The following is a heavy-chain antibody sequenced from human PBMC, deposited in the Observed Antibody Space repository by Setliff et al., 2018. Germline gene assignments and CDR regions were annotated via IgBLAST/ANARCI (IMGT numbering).Heavy chain of an antibody. V-gene: IGHV1-2*06. CDR2: INPNTGGS. CDR3: AKVNYYDKSAYLPFDY. J-gene: IGHJ4*02. D-gene: IGHD3-22*01. Sequence: ASVKVSCKASGYTFTEYSIHWVRQAPGQGLEWMGRINPNTGGSNYAQKFQGRVTMTTDTSISTAYMEMSRLTSDDTAVYYCAKVNYYDKSAYLPFDYWGQGTQVTVSS. CDR1: GYTFTEYS.